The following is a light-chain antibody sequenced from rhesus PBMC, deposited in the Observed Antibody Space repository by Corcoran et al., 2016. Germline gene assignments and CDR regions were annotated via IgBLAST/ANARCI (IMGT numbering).Light chain of an antibody. V-gene: IGKV1-22*01. CDR1: QSISSW. Sequence: DIQMTQSPSSLSASVGDTVTITCRASQSISSWLDWYQQKPGKAPKLLLYKASILQSGVPSRFSGSGAGTDFTLTISSLQPEDFATYYCLQYSSSPWTFGQGTKVEIK. CDR2: KAS. CDR3: LQYSSSPWT. J-gene: IGKJ1*01.